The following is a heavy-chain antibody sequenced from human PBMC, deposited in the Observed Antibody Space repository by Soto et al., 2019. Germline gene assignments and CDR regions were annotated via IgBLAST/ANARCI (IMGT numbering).Heavy chain of an antibody. Sequence: GGSLRLSCAASGFTFSSYAMSWVRQAPGKGLEWVSAISGSGGSTYYADSVKGRFTISRDNAKNSLYLQMNSLRAEDTAVYYCASRVGYCSSTSCFTFDYWGQGTLVTVSS. CDR1: GFTFSSYA. J-gene: IGHJ4*02. D-gene: IGHD2-2*02. CDR2: ISGSGGST. CDR3: ASRVGYCSSTSCFTFDY. V-gene: IGHV3-23*01.